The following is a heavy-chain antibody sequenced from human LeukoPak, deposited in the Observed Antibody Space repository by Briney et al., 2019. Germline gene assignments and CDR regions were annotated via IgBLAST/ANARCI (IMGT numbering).Heavy chain of an antibody. Sequence: SVKVSCKASGGTFSSYAISWVRQAPGQGLEWMGRIIPILGIANYAQKFQGRVTITADKSTSTAYMELSSLRPEDTAVYYCARSSDSSGYYSDYWGQGTLVTVSS. V-gene: IGHV1-69*04. D-gene: IGHD3-22*01. J-gene: IGHJ4*02. CDR1: GGTFSSYA. CDR3: ARSSDSSGYYSDY. CDR2: IIPILGIA.